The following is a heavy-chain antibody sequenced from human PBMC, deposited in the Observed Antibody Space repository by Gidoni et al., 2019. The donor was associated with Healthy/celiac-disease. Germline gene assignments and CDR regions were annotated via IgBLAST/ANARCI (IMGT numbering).Heavy chain of an antibody. CDR1: GGSIRRSNW. D-gene: IGHD3-10*01. CDR2: IYHSGST. V-gene: IGHV4-4*02. Sequence: QVQLQESGPGLVKPSGTRSRTCAVSGGSIRRSNWWSWVRQPPGQGLEWIGEIYHSGSTTYNPSLKSRVTISVDKSQNQFSLKLSSVTAADTAVYYCARDRLWFGELMDGMDVWGQGTTVTVSS. CDR3: ARDRLWFGELMDGMDV. J-gene: IGHJ6*02.